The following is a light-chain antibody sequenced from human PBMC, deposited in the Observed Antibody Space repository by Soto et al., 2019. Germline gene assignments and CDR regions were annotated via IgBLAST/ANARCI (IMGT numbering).Light chain of an antibody. Sequence: EIVLTQSPGTLSLSPGERATLSCRASRSISSTYLACYQQKPGQAPRLLIYGASSRATGIPDRCSGSGSGTDFTLTISRLEPEDVAVYYCQQYGGSPPYTFGQGTKLEIK. CDR3: QQYGGSPPYT. J-gene: IGKJ2*01. CDR1: RSISSTY. CDR2: GAS. V-gene: IGKV3-20*01.